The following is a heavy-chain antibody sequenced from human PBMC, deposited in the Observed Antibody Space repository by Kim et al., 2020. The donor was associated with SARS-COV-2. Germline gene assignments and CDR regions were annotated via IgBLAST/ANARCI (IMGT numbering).Heavy chain of an antibody. CDR1: GGSISSSSYY. CDR2: IYYSGST. CDR3: ARHRGEAAAGNDAFDI. J-gene: IGHJ3*02. V-gene: IGHV4-39*01. D-gene: IGHD6-13*01. Sequence: SETLSLTCTVSGGSISSSSYYWGWIRQPPGKGLEWIGSIYYSGSTYYNPSLKSRVTISVDTSKNQFSLKLSSVTAADTAVYYCARHRGEAAAGNDAFDIWGQGTMVTVSS.